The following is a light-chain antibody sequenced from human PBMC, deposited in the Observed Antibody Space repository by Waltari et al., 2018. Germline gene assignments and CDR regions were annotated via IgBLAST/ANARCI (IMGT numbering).Light chain of an antibody. J-gene: IGLJ3*02. CDR3: SSYAGSKFWV. V-gene: IGLV2-8*01. CDR2: EVS. CDR1: SSDVGGYNY. Sequence: QSALTQPPSASGSPGQSVTISCTGTSSDVGGYNYVSWFQQRPGKAPKVMIYEVSKRPSGVPDRFSSSKAGNTAALIVSGLQAEDEADYYCSSYAGSKFWVFGGGTKLTVL.